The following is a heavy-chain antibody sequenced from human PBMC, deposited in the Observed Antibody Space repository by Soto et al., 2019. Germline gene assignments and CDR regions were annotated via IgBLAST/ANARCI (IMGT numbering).Heavy chain of an antibody. D-gene: IGHD2-21*02. J-gene: IGHJ4*02. CDR3: ARGGARCGGDCYSILAY. CDR1: GYTFTSYG. Sequence: ASVKVSCKASGYTFTSYGISWVRQAPGQGLEWMGWISAYSGSTSYAQKLQGRVTMTTDTSTSTVYMELSSLRSEDTAVYYCARGGARCGGDCYSILAYWGQGTLVTVSS. V-gene: IGHV1-18*01. CDR2: ISAYSGST.